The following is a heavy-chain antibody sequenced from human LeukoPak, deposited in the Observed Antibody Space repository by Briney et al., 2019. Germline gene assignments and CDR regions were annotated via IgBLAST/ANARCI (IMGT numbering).Heavy chain of an antibody. Sequence: PSETLSLTCTVSGGSISSGDYYWSWIRQPPGKGLEWIGYIYYSGSTYYNPSLKSRVTISVDTSKNQFSLKLSSVTAADTAVYYCARTELLPNYYYSYGMDVWGQGTTVTVSS. J-gene: IGHJ6*02. D-gene: IGHD2-15*01. CDR1: GGSISSGDYY. V-gene: IGHV4-30-4*01. CDR2: IYYSGST. CDR3: ARTELLPNYYYSYGMDV.